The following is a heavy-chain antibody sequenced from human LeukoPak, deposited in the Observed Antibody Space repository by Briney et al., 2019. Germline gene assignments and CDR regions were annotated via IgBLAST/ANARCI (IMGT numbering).Heavy chain of an antibody. CDR3: ARAAYCGGDCLYDAFDI. J-gene: IGHJ3*02. CDR2: IYTSGST. CDR1: GGSISSYY. V-gene: IGHV4-4*07. D-gene: IGHD2-21*02. Sequence: KSSETLSLTCTVSGGSISSYYWSWIRQPAGKGLEWIGRIYTSGSTNYNPSLKSRVTMSVDTSKNQFSLKLSSVTAADTAVYYCARAAYCGGDCLYDAFDIWGQGTIVTVSS.